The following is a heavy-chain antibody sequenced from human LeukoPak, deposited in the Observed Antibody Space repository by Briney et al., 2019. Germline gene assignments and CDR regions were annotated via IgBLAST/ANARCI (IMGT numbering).Heavy chain of an antibody. V-gene: IGHV1-2*02. J-gene: IGHJ4*02. D-gene: IGHD4-11*01. CDR1: GYTFNGYY. CDR2: INPNSGGT. CDR3: ARWMTTVITPDY. Sequence: EASVKVPCKASGYTFNGYYLHWVRQAPGQGLEWMGWINPNSGGTNYAQKFQGRVTMTRDTSISTAYMELSRLRSDDTAVYYCARWMTTVITPDYWGQGTLVTVSS.